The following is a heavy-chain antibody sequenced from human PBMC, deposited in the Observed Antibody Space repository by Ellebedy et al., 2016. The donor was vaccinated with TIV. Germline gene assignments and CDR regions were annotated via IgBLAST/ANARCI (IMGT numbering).Heavy chain of an antibody. CDR2: ISSDGGST. J-gene: IGHJ4*02. V-gene: IGHV3-64D*06. Sequence: GGSLRLXXSASGFSFSSYAMHWVRQAPGKGLEHLSGISSDGGSTYYADSVKGRFTISRDNSKNTLYLQMSSLRVEDMAVYYCVKGQGYYGSGTYEALDYWGQGTLVTVSS. D-gene: IGHD3-10*01. CDR1: GFSFSSYA. CDR3: VKGQGYYGSGTYEALDY.